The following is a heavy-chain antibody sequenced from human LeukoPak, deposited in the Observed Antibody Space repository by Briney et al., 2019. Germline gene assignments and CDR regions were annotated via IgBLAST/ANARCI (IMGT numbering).Heavy chain of an antibody. D-gene: IGHD3-9*01. J-gene: IGHJ6*04. V-gene: IGHV3-11*05. Sequence: GGSLRLSCAASGFTFSDYYMSWIRQAPGKGLEWVSYISSSSSYTNYADSVKGRFTISGDNAKNSLYLQMNSLRAEDTAVYYCARADWSAGDYYYYYGMDVWGKGTTVTVSS. CDR3: ARADWSAGDYYYYYGMDV. CDR2: ISSSSSYT. CDR1: GFTFSDYY.